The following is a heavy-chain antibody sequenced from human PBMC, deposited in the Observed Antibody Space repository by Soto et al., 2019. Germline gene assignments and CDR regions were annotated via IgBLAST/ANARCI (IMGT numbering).Heavy chain of an antibody. CDR1: GGTFSSYT. CDR3: ARADYGDYINWFDP. Sequence: QVQLVQSGAEVKKPGSSVKVSCKASGGTFSSYTISWVRQAPGQGLEWMGRIIPILGIANYAQKFQGRVTIIADKSTSTAYMELSSLRSEDTAVYYCARADYGDYINWFDPWGQGTLVTVSS. V-gene: IGHV1-69*02. J-gene: IGHJ5*02. CDR2: IIPILGIA. D-gene: IGHD4-17*01.